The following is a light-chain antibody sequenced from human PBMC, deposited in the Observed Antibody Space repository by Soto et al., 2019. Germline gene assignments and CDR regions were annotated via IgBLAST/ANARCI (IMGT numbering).Light chain of an antibody. CDR3: ASWDDDLRGPL. V-gene: IGLV1-44*01. CDR2: ANQ. J-gene: IGLJ2*01. CDR1: TSNIATNN. Sequence: QPVLTQPPSASGTPGQRVTISCSGTTSNIATNNVNWYQHLPGTAPKLRIYANQYRPSGVPDRFSGSKSGSSASLAISGLQSEDEADYFCASWDDDLRGPLFGGATKLTVL.